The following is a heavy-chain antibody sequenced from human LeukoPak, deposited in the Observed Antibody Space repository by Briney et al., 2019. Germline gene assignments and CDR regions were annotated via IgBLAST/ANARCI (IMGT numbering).Heavy chain of an antibody. CDR2: TYYSGST. Sequence: ASETLSLTCTVSGGSISSSSYYWGWIRQPPGKGLEWIGSTYYSGSTYYNPSLKSRVTISVDTSKNQFSLKLSSVTAADTAVYYCARRLYCSSTSCSTIYYMHVWGKGTTVTVSS. CDR3: ARRLYCSSTSCSTIYYMHV. CDR1: GGSISSSSYY. D-gene: IGHD2-2*01. V-gene: IGHV4-39*01. J-gene: IGHJ6*03.